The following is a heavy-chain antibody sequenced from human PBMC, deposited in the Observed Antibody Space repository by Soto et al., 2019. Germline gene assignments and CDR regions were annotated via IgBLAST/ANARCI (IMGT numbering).Heavy chain of an antibody. J-gene: IGHJ4*02. D-gene: IGHD2-15*01. CDR1: GFTFSSYS. Sequence: GGSLRLSCAASGFTFSSYSMNWVRQAPGKGLEWVSSISSSSSYIYYADSVKGRFTISRDNAKNSLYLQMNSLRAEDTAVYYCARGHVVVAAMQYFDYWGQGTLVTVSS. CDR2: ISSSSSYI. V-gene: IGHV3-21*01. CDR3: ARGHVVVAAMQYFDY.